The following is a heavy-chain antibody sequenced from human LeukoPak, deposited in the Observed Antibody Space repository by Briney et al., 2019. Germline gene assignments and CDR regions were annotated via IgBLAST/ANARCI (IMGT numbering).Heavy chain of an antibody. J-gene: IGHJ4*02. CDR3: TRLRGEKASGDY. CDR1: GFAFSGSA. D-gene: IGHD3-10*01. Sequence: PGGSLRLSCAASGFAFSGSAIHWVRQASGKGLEWVGRIRSKSNNYATEYAVSVEGRFTISRDDSENTVYLQMNSLKTEDTAVYYCTRLRGEKASGDYWGQGTLVTVSS. CDR2: IRSKSNNYAT. V-gene: IGHV3-73*01.